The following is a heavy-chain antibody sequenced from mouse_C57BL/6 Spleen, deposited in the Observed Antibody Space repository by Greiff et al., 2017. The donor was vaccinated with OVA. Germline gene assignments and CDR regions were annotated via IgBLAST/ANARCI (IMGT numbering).Heavy chain of an antibody. CDR2: IWSDGST. V-gene: IGHV2-6-1*01. J-gene: IGHJ4*01. CDR1: GFSLTSYG. D-gene: IGHD2-3*01. Sequence: VQLKESGPGLVAPSQSLSITCTVSGFSLTSYGVHWVRQPPGKGLEWLVVIWSDGSTTYNSALKSRLSISKDNSKSQVFLKMNSLQTDDTAMYYCARQIYDGYYDAMDYWGQGTSVTVSS. CDR3: ARQIYDGYYDAMDY.